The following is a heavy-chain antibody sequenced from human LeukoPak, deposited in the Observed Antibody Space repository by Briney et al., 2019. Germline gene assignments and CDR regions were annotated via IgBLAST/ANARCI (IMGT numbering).Heavy chain of an antibody. CDR1: GFTFSNYG. J-gene: IGHJ4*02. CDR3: ARVGIAVAGNYYFDY. D-gene: IGHD6-19*01. CDR2: TDTSGRYV. V-gene: IGHV3-21*06. Sequence: GGSLRLSCAASGFTFSNYGMNWVRQAPRKGLEWVSFTDTSGRYVYYGDSVKGRFTISRDNAKNLLLLQMNGLRAEDTALYYCARVGIAVAGNYYFDYWGQGTLVTVSS.